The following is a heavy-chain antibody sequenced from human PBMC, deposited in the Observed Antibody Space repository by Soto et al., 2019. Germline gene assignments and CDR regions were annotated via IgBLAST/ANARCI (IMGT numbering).Heavy chain of an antibody. CDR1: GYIFTGYF. V-gene: IGHV1-2*04. Sequence: ASVKVSCKASGYIFTGYFIQWLRQAPGQGLEWMGWINPNSGGTNYAQKFQGWVTMTRDTSISTAYMELSRLRSDDTAVYYCARDKRSRGSSSSSYYYGMDVWGQGTTVTVSS. CDR3: ARDKRSRGSSSSSYYYGMDV. D-gene: IGHD6-6*01. CDR2: INPNSGGT. J-gene: IGHJ6*02.